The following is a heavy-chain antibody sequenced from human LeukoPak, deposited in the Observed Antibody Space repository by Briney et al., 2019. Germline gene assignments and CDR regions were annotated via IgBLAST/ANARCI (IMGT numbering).Heavy chain of an antibody. V-gene: IGHV4-34*01. CDR2: INQSGST. J-gene: IGHJ5*02. Sequence: SETLSLTCAVYGGSLSGFYWSWIRQSPGKGLEWIGEINQSGSTNYNPSLKSRVTISVDTSKNQFSLKVNSVTAADTAVYYCARGDRVDSSSWYNWFDPWGQGTLVTVSS. CDR1: GGSLSGFY. D-gene: IGHD6-13*01. CDR3: ARGDRVDSSSWYNWFDP.